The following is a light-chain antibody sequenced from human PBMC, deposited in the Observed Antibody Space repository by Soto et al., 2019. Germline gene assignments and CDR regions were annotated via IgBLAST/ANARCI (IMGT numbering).Light chain of an antibody. CDR2: AAT. V-gene: IGKV1-6*01. Sequence: AMQMTQCPSSLSASVGDTVTITCRTSQGIRNDLGWYQQKPGKAPKLLIYAATSLQSGVPSRFSGSGSGTEFTLTISSLQPEDVATYYCLHDYNSFGFRQGTRLEIK. CDR1: QGIRND. CDR3: LHDYNSFG. J-gene: IGKJ5*01.